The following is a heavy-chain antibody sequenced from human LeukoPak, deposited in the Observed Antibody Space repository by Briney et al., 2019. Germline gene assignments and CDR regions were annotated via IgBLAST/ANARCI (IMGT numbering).Heavy chain of an antibody. J-gene: IGHJ4*02. CDR2: IYYSGST. CDR3: AIDYYDSSGYYY. D-gene: IGHD3-22*01. Sequence: PSETLSLTCTVSGGSISSYYWSWIRQPPGKGLEWIGYIYYSGSTNYNPSLKSRVTISVDTSKNQFSLKLSSVTAADTAVYYCAIDYYDSSGYYYWGQGTLVTVSS. CDR1: GGSISSYY. V-gene: IGHV4-59*08.